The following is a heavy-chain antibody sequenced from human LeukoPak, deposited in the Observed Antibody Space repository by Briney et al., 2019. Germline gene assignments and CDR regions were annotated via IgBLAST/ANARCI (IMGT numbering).Heavy chain of an antibody. D-gene: IGHD3-9*01. CDR1: GGSISSYY. Sequence: SETLSLTCTGSGGSISSYYWSWIRQPAGEGLEWIGHIYTSGSTNYNPSLKSRVTMSVDTSKNQFSLKLSSVTAADTAVYYCARGGVDWTFDYWGQGTLVTVSS. V-gene: IGHV4-4*07. CDR3: ARGGVDWTFDY. CDR2: IYTSGST. J-gene: IGHJ4*02.